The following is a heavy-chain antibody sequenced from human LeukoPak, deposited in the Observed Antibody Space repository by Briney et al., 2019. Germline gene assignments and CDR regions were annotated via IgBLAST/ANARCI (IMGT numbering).Heavy chain of an antibody. CDR3: AAPYCSGGSCYSNSSFGY. Sequence: SETLSLTCAVYGGSFSGYYWSWIRQPPGKGLEWIGENNHSGSTNYNPSLKSRVTISVDTSKNQFSLKLSSVTAADTAVYYCAAPYCSGGSCYSNSSFGYWGQGTLVTVSS. CDR2: NNHSGST. CDR1: GGSFSGYY. J-gene: IGHJ4*02. D-gene: IGHD2-15*01. V-gene: IGHV4-34*01.